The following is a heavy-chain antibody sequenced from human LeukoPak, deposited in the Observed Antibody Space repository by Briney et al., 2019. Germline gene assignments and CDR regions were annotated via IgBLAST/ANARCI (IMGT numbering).Heavy chain of an antibody. J-gene: IGHJ4*02. CDR1: GFTFDDYG. V-gene: IGHV3-20*04. D-gene: IGHD6-13*01. Sequence: GGSLRLSCAASGFTFDDYGMSWVRQAPGKGLEWVSGINWNGGSTGCAGSVKGRFTISRDNAKNSLYLQMNSLRAEDTALYYCARSRSLTIAAAGPFDYWGQGTLVTVSS. CDR3: ARSRSLTIAAAGPFDY. CDR2: INWNGGST.